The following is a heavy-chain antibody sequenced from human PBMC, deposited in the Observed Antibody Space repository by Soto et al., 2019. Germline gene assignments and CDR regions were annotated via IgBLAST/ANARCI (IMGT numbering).Heavy chain of an antibody. V-gene: IGHV4-39*01. J-gene: IGHJ4*02. Sequence: SETLSLTCTVSGGSISSSSYYWGWIRQPPGKGLEWIGSIYYSGSTYYNPSLKSRVTISVDTSKNQFSLKLSSVTAADTAVYYCARLSGYDYNYYDSSGYYYFDYWGQGTLVTVSS. CDR2: IYYSGST. CDR3: ARLSGYDYNYYDSSGYYYFDY. D-gene: IGHD3-22*01. CDR1: GGSISSSSYY.